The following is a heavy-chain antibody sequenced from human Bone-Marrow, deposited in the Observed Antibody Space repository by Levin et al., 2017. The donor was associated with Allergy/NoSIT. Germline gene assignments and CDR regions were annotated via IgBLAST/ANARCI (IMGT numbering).Heavy chain of an antibody. D-gene: IGHD2-8*01. CDR2: TLYDGNRK. CDR1: AFIFDNYA. Sequence: GGSLRLSCAASAFIFDNYAMHWVRQAPGKGLEWVAGTLYDGNRKYYMDSVKGRFTISRDNSMNTLYLQMDSLTVDDTAVYYCARPGGCNGVGCQGRDTFDIWGQGTMVTVSS. CDR3: ARPGGCNGVGCQGRDTFDI. J-gene: IGHJ3*02. V-gene: IGHV3-30-3*01.